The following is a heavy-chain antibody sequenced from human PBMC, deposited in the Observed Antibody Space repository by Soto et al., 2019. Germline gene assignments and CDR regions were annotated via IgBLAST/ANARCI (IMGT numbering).Heavy chain of an antibody. CDR3: ARVGRGVADY. J-gene: IGHJ4*02. V-gene: IGHV4-30-4*01. D-gene: IGHD3-10*01. Sequence: SETLSLTCTFSGCSISGGYYYWSWIRQPPGKGLEWIGYIYYSGSTYFNPSLKSRVTISVDTSKNQFSLNLSSVTAADTAVYYCARVGRGVADYWGQGTLVIVSS. CDR1: GCSISGGYYY. CDR2: IYYSGST.